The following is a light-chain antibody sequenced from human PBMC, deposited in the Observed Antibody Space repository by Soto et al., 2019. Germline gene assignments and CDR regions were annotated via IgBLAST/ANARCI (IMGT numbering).Light chain of an antibody. CDR3: QQYNNWPS. CDR1: QSVSSSY. V-gene: IGKV3-20*01. J-gene: IGKJ1*01. Sequence: EIVLTPSPGTLSLSPGERATLSCRASQSVSSSYLAWYQQKPGQAPRLLIYGASSRATGIPDRFSGSGSGTDFTLTISRLEPEDFAVYYCQQYNNWPSFGQGTKVDIK. CDR2: GAS.